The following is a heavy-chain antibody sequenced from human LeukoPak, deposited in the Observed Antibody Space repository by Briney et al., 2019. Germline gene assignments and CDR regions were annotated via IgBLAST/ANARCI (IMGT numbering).Heavy chain of an antibody. CDR2: IYYSGST. Sequence: SQTLSLTCTVSGGSISSGGYYWSWIRQHPGKGLEWIGYIYYSGSTYYNPSLKSRVTISVDTSKNQFSLKLSSVTAADTAVYYCARSDSRYCSSTSCSNYLDYWGQGTLVTVSS. D-gene: IGHD2-2*01. CDR3: ARSDSRYCSSTSCSNYLDY. J-gene: IGHJ4*02. V-gene: IGHV4-31*03. CDR1: GGSISSGGYY.